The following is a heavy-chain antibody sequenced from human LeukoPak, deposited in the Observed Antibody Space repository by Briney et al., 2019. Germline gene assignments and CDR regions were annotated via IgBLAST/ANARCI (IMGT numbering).Heavy chain of an antibody. CDR2: IWSDGSKT. CDR3: AKDKGGRYFDY. Sequence: GVYLRFSCAGSAFSCSNSGMHWDRHGPGKGLEWVTMIWSDGSKTDYADSVKGRFTISRANSKNTVYLQMNSLRAEDTAVYYCAKDKGGRYFDYWGQGTLVTVSS. CDR1: AFSCSNSG. D-gene: IGHD1-26*01. J-gene: IGHJ4*02. V-gene: IGHV3-33*06.